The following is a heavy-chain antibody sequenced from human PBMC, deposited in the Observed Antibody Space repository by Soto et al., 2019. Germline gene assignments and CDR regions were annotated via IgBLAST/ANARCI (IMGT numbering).Heavy chain of an antibody. CDR1: GGSISSGGYY. CDR3: ERSAIAAAETEWFDP. CDR2: IYYSGST. D-gene: IGHD6-13*01. Sequence: PSETLSLTCTVSGGSISSGGYYWSWIRQHPGKGLEWIGYIYYSGSTYYNPSLKSRVTISVDTSKNQFSLKLSSVTAADTAVYYCERSAIAAAETEWFDPWGQGTLVTVSS. J-gene: IGHJ5*02. V-gene: IGHV4-31*03.